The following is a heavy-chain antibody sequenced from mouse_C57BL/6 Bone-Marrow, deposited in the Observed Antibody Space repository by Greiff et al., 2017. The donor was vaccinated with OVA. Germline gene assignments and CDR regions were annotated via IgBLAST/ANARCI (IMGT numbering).Heavy chain of an antibody. D-gene: IGHD1-1*01. V-gene: IGHV1-7*01. CDR1: GYTFTSYW. CDR2: INPSSGYT. CDR3: AKGGYRLLRY. J-gene: IGHJ2*01. Sequence: QVQLQQPGAELVMPGASVKLSCKASGYTFTSYWMHWVKQRPGQGLEWIGYINPSSGYTKYNQKFKDKATLTADKSSSTAYMQLSSLTYEDSAVYYCAKGGYRLLRYWGQGTTLTVSS.